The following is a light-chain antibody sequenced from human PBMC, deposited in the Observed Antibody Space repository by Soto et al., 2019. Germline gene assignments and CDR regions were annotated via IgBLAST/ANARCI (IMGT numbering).Light chain of an antibody. CDR2: GVT. Sequence: QSALTQPASVSGSPGQSITISCTGTSSDVGAYNYVSWYQQHPGKAPKLLIHGVTRRPSGVSSRFSASKSAYTASLTISGLQAEDEANYYYSSFTTSYFYVFGPGTKVTVL. CDR3: SSFTTSYFYV. J-gene: IGLJ1*01. CDR1: SSDVGAYNY. V-gene: IGLV2-14*01.